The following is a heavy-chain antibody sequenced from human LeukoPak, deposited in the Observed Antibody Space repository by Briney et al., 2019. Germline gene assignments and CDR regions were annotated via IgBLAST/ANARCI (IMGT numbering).Heavy chain of an antibody. CDR2: IYYSGTT. J-gene: IGHJ4*02. CDR1: GGSITRNYW. CDR3: ASSSGWNDY. V-gene: IGHV4-4*02. D-gene: IGHD6-19*01. Sequence: SETLSLTCAVSGGSITRNYWWSWVRQSPEKGLEWIGEIYYSGTTNYNPSLKSRVTISVDTSKNQFSLKLSSVTAADTSVYYCASSSGWNDYWGQGTLVTVSS.